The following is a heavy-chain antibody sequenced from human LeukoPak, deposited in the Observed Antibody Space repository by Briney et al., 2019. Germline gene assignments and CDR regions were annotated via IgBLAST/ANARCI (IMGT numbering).Heavy chain of an antibody. D-gene: IGHD2-21*01. CDR1: GFTFSSYW. V-gene: IGHV3-74*01. J-gene: IGHJ5*02. CDR2: INIDGSRT. Sequence: GGSLRLSCAASGFTFSSYWMHWVRQAPGKGLVWVSRINIDGSRTSYADSVKGRFTISRDNAKNTLYLQMNSLRAEDTAVYYCARVPAYCGGDCSSAWFEPWGQGTLVTVSS. CDR3: ARVPAYCGGDCSSAWFEP.